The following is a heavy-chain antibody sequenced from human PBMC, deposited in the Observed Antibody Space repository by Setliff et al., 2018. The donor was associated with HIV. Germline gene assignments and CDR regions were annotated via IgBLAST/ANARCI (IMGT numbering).Heavy chain of an antibody. D-gene: IGHD1-20*01. J-gene: IGHJ2*01. CDR2: INQERTT. Sequence: SLTCAVYRGSFSHYYWTWIRQSPGKGLEWIAEINQERTTFYNPSLKSRVTMSLDTSRNEVSLRLNSVTAADTATYFCARVRFNFDSVRCFDLWGPGTLVTVSS. CDR1: RGSFSHYY. V-gene: IGHV4-34*01. CDR3: ARVRFNFDSVRCFDL.